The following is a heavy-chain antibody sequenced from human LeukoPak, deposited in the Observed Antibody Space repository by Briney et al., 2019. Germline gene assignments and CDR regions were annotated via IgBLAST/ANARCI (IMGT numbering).Heavy chain of an antibody. V-gene: IGHV4-4*02. J-gene: IGHJ4*02. CDR3: ARDSSGIKIWLPLDF. Sequence: SETLSLTCAVSGGSISSSNWWSWIRQPPGKWLEWIGEIYHSGSTNYNPSLKSRVTISVDKSKNQFSLSLSSVTAADTAVYFCARDSSGIKIWLPLDFWGQGTLVTVSS. CDR1: GGSISSSNW. D-gene: IGHD5-18*01. CDR2: IYHSGST.